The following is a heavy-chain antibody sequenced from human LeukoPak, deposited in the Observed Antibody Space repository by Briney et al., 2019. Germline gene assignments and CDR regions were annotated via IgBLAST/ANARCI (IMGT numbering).Heavy chain of an antibody. CDR1: GGSISSYY. J-gene: IGHJ6*03. CDR2: IYYSGST. D-gene: IGHD3-10*01. V-gene: IGHV4-59*08. CDR3: ARLIGQYGNYMDV. Sequence: PSETPSLTCTVSGGSISSYYWSWIRQPPGKGLEWIGYIYYSGSTNYNPSLKSRVTISVDTSKNQFSLKLRPVTAADTALYYCARLIGQYGNYMDVWGKGTTVTVSS.